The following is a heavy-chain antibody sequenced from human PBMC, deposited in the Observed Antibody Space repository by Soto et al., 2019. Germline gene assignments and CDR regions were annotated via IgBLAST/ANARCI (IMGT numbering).Heavy chain of an antibody. CDR1: GGTFNTYT. CDR2: IVPMYDSV. Sequence: QVQRVQSGAEVQKPGASVKVSCEASGGTFNTYTINWVRQAPGRGLEWVGQIVPMYDSVNYAENFQGRVTITADKSTKTAYMELTSLRSEDTALYFCASWRSYSGSYCFDYWGQGTLVTVSS. J-gene: IGHJ4*02. D-gene: IGHD1-26*01. V-gene: IGHV1-69*06. CDR3: ASWRSYSGSYCFDY.